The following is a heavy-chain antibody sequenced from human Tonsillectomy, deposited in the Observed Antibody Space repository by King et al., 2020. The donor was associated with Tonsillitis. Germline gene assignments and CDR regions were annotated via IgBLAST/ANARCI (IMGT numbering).Heavy chain of an antibody. V-gene: IGHV3-21*01. CDR3: AREGDYYESSGYYTQTFDY. CDR1: GFTFSSYS. J-gene: IGHJ4*02. Sequence: VQLVESGGGLVKPGGSLRLSCAASGFTFSSYSMNWVRQAPGKGLEWVSSISSSSSYIYYADSVKGRFTISRDNAKNSLYLQMNSLRAEDTAVYYCAREGDYYESSGYYTQTFDYWGQGTLVTVSS. D-gene: IGHD3-22*01. CDR2: ISSSSSYI.